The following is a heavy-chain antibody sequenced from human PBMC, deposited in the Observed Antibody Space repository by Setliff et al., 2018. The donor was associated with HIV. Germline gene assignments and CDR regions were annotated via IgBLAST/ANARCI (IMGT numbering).Heavy chain of an antibody. V-gene: IGHV4-39*01. Sequence: PSETLSLTCNVSDGSISSSSYYWAWIRQPPGKGLEWIGTIYYSGNTYYRPSLKSRVTVSIDTSKNQFSLRLNSVTAADTAVYYCARQSGYTRGWDIFGLVAGSFDIWGQGTMVPSPQ. J-gene: IGHJ3*02. CDR1: DGSISSSSYY. D-gene: IGHD3-3*01. CDR2: IYYSGNT. CDR3: ARQSGYTRGWDIFGLVAGSFDI.